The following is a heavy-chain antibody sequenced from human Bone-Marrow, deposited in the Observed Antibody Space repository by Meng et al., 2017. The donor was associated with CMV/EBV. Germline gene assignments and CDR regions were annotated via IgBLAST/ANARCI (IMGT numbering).Heavy chain of an antibody. D-gene: IGHD6-19*01. V-gene: IGHV1-8*03. Sequence: ASVKVSCKASGYNFFNYDINWLRHTTGQGLEYMGWINSKSGNTDYARKFQGRITFTRNTSTNTAFMEVNSLRSEDTAFYYCARSGSGWYGGGMDYWGQGTLVTVSS. CDR3: ARSGSGWYGGGMDY. CDR2: INSKSGNT. CDR1: GYNFFNYD. J-gene: IGHJ4*02.